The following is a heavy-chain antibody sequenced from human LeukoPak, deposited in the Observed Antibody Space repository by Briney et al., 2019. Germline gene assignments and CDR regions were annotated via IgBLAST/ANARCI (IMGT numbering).Heavy chain of an antibody. Sequence: PGGSLRLSCAASGFTFSSYAMHGVRQAPGKGLEWVAVISYDGSNKYYADSVKGRFTISRDNSKNTLYLQMNSLRAEDTAVYYCARDSILWFGELYSYFDYWGQGTLVTVSS. D-gene: IGHD3-10*01. V-gene: IGHV3-30-3*01. CDR1: GFTFSSYA. J-gene: IGHJ4*02. CDR3: ARDSILWFGELYSYFDY. CDR2: ISYDGSNK.